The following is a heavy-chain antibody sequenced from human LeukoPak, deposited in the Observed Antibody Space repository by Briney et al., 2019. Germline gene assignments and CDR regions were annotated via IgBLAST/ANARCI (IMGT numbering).Heavy chain of an antibody. CDR2: ISIYNGNT. CDR1: GYTLSSYG. CDR3: ASNPRGDSWTFDY. D-gene: IGHD2-21*02. V-gene: IGHV1-18*04. J-gene: IGHJ4*02. Sequence: ASVKVSCKASGYTLSSYGVNWVRQAPGQGLEWMGWISIYNGNTEYAQILQGRVTMTTDTSTSTDYMELTSLRSDDTAVYYCASNPRGDSWTFDYWGQGTLVTVSS.